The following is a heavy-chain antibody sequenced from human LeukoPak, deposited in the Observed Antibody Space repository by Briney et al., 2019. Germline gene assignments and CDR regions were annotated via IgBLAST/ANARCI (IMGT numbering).Heavy chain of an antibody. CDR1: EFTFSSYW. D-gene: IGHD4-17*01. V-gene: IGHV3-74*01. CDR2: ISPDGRST. CDR3: ARDQNHYGDLGFDC. J-gene: IGHJ4*02. Sequence: SGGSLRLSCKDSEFTFSSYWMHWVRQAPGRVLVWISRISPDGRSTSYADSVKGRFSISRDNAKKTLYLQMNSVRAEDTAVYYCARDQNHYGDLGFDCWGQGTLVTVSS.